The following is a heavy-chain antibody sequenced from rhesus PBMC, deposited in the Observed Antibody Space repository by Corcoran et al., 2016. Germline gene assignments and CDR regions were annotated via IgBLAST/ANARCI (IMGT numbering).Heavy chain of an antibody. CDR2: ISVASGHP. Sequence: QLQLQESGPGLVKPSETLSLTCAVSGGSISNNYWTWIRQPPGKGLEWIGRISVASGHPDYTPPLKSRVTISTDASKNKVALKLSSVTAADTAVYYCLRDWGAERYWGQGVLVTVSS. CDR1: GGSISNNY. V-gene: IGHV4-173*01. CDR3: LRDWGAERY. D-gene: IGHD1-14*01. J-gene: IGHJ4*01.